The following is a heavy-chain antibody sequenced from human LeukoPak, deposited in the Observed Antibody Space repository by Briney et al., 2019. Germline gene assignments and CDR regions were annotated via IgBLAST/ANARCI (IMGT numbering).Heavy chain of an antibody. Sequence: GGSLRLSCAASGFIFSSYSMSWVRQAPQKGLEWVSIIYPNGDTTYYADSVTGRFSISRDNSNDMVYLQMYNLRPEDTAVYYCAKDRRPDSGYDIVYWGQGILVTVSS. CDR2: IYPNGDTT. CDR1: GFIFSSYS. CDR3: AKDRRPDSGYDIVY. D-gene: IGHD5-12*01. J-gene: IGHJ4*02. V-gene: IGHV3-23*01.